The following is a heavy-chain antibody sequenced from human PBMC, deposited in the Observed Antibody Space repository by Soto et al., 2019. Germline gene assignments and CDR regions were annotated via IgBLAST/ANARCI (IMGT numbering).Heavy chain of an antibody. CDR2: IWYDGSKD. CDR1: GVTFSSYG. V-gene: IGHV3-33*01. Sequence: LRLCWDASGVTFSSYGMHWVRQAPGKGLEWVALIWYDGSKDYYADSVKGRFTISRDNSENTLYLQMNSLRVEDTAVYYCARIDVECYDYWGPGTLVTVSS. J-gene: IGHJ4*01. D-gene: IGHD3-3*01. CDR3: ARIDVECYDY.